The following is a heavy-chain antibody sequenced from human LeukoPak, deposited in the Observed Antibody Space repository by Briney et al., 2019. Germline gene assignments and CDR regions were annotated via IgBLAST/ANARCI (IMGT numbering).Heavy chain of an antibody. J-gene: IGHJ4*02. Sequence: ASVNVSCQACGYTFTRYYMHWVRQAPGQGGEWMEILNPSGGSTSYAQKCQGRVTMTRDTSTSTVYMELSRLRSEDTAVYYCAREVMGSGYYTDYWGQGTLVTVSS. CDR1: GYTFTRYY. CDR3: AREVMGSGYYTDY. D-gene: IGHD3-3*01. V-gene: IGHV1-46*01. CDR2: LNPSGGST.